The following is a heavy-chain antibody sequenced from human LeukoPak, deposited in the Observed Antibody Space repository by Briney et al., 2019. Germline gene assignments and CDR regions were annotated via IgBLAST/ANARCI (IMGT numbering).Heavy chain of an antibody. CDR2: IYYSGST. D-gene: IGHD6-6*01. Sequence: SETLSLTCTVSGGSISSYYWSWIRQPPGEGLEWIGYIYYSGSTNYNPSLKSRVTISVDTSKNQFSLKLSSVTAADTAVYYCARYEWGSSSPYFDYWGQGTLVTVSS. J-gene: IGHJ4*02. CDR1: GGSISSYY. CDR3: ARYEWGSSSPYFDY. V-gene: IGHV4-59*01.